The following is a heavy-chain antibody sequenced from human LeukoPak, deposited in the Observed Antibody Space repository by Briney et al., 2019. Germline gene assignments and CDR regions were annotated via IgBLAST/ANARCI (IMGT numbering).Heavy chain of an antibody. CDR2: ISTYNGNT. Sequence: GASVKVSCKPSGYSFSNYGISWVRQAPGRGLKWMGWISTYNGNTNYAQKFQGRVTMTTDTSTSTAYMELRSLRFDDTAVYYCARVFTIFGVVITYYMDVWGKGTTVTVSS. J-gene: IGHJ6*03. CDR1: GYSFSNYG. CDR3: ARVFTIFGVVITYYMDV. D-gene: IGHD3-3*01. V-gene: IGHV1-18*01.